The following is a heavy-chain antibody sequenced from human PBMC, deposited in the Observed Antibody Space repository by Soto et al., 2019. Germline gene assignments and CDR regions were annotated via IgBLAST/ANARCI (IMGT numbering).Heavy chain of an antibody. CDR2: ISYDGSNK. Sequence: LGGSLRLSCAASGFTFSSYGMHWVRQAPGKGLEWVAVISYDGSNKYYADSVKGRFTISRDNSKNTLYLQMNSLRAEDTAVYYCAKDLFRRLQDPNYYYYGMDVWGQGTTVTVSS. V-gene: IGHV3-30*18. CDR3: AKDLFRRLQDPNYYYYGMDV. CDR1: GFTFSSYG. D-gene: IGHD4-17*01. J-gene: IGHJ6*02.